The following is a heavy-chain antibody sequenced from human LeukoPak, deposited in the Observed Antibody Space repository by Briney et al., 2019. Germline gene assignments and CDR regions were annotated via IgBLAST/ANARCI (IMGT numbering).Heavy chain of an antibody. CDR2: VDPEDGET. Sequence: ASVKISCKVSGYTFTDYYMHWVQQAPGKGLEWMGLVDPEDGETIYAEKFQGRVTITADTSTDTAYMELSSLRSEDTAVYYCATGGKYYDSRGYSDYWGQGTLVTVSS. D-gene: IGHD3-22*01. CDR3: ATGGKYYDSRGYSDY. CDR1: GYTFTDYY. V-gene: IGHV1-69-2*01. J-gene: IGHJ4*02.